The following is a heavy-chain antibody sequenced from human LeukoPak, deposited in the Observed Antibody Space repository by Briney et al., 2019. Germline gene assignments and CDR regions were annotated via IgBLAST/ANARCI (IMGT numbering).Heavy chain of an antibody. J-gene: IGHJ4*02. D-gene: IGHD5-18*01. CDR1: GFTFSSYA. Sequence: PGGSLRLSCAASGFTFSSYAMHWVRQAPGKGLEWVAVISYDGSNKYYADSVKGRFTISRDNSKNTLYLQMNSLRAEDTAVYYCARDAGASTWIHFALTYWGQGTLVTVSS. CDR2: ISYDGSNK. V-gene: IGHV3-30*04. CDR3: ARDAGASTWIHFALTY.